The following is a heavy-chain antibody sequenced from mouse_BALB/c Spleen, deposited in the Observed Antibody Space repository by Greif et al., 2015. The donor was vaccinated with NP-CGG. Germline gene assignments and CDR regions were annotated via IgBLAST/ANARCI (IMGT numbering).Heavy chain of an antibody. J-gene: IGHJ4*01. V-gene: IGHV2-9*02. CDR2: IWAGGST. CDR3: ALTVPEIWYGNPYAMDY. Sequence: VQLQQSGPGLVAPSQSLSITCTVSGFSLTSYGVHWVRQPPGKGLEWLGVIWAGGSTNYNSALMSRLSISKDNSKSQVFLKMNSLQTDDTAMYYCALTVPEIWYGNPYAMDYWGQGTSVTVSS. D-gene: IGHD2-10*02. CDR1: GFSLTSYG.